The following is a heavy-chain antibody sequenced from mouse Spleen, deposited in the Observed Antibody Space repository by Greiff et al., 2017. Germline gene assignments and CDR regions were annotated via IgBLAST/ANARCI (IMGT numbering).Heavy chain of an antibody. D-gene: IGHD4-1*01. CDR2: IYPGSGNT. Sequence: QVQLQQPGAELVRSGASVKLSCKASGYTFTDYYINWVKQRPGQGLEWIARIYPGSGNTYYNEKFKGKATLTAEKSSSTAYMQLSSLTSEDSAVYFCARELGRGFAYWGQGTLVTVSA. CDR3: ARELGRGFAY. J-gene: IGHJ3*01. V-gene: IGHV1-76*01. CDR1: GYTFTDYY.